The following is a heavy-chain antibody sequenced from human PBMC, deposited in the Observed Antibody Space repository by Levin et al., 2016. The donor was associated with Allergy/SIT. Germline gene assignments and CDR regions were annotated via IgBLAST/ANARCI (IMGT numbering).Heavy chain of an antibody. V-gene: IGHV4-59*01. CDR3: ARDPTLYGAPSYWFDP. CDR2: LLQWEH. Sequence: SETLSLTCSVSGASISTYSGVGSGSPREGTGVDWVYLLQWEHQLQPSLKSRVSISVDTSKNHFSLKLSSVTAADTAVYYCARDPTLYGAPSYWFDPWGQGTLVTVSS. J-gene: IGHJ5*02. D-gene: IGHD4/OR15-4a*01. CDR1: GASISTYS.